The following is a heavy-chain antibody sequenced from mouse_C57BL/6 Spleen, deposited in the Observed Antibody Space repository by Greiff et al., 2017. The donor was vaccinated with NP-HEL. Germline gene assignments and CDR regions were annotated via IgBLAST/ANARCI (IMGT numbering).Heavy chain of an antibody. CDR1: GFTFSDYG. CDR3: ASYDYDGYFDV. Sequence: EVQRVESGGGLVKPGGSLKLSCAASGFTFSDYGMHWVRQAPEKGLEWVAYISSGSSTIYYAETVKGRFTLSRDNAKNTLFLQMTSLRSEDTAMYYCASYDYDGYFDVWGTGTTVTVSS. D-gene: IGHD2-4*01. J-gene: IGHJ1*03. CDR2: ISSGSSTI. V-gene: IGHV5-17*01.